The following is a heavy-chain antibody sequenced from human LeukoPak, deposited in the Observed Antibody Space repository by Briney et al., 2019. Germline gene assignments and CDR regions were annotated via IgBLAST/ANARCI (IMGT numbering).Heavy chain of an antibody. J-gene: IGHJ4*02. D-gene: IGHD3-22*01. CDR2: INWNGVTT. V-gene: IGHV3-20*04. CDR1: GFTFDDYG. Sequence: GGSLRLSCVASGFTFDDYGMSWVRQAPGKGLEWVCAINWNGVTTGYADSVKGRFTISRDSAKNSLYLQMNSLRAEDTGFYYCAKDRGRGYYSLDFWGQGTLVTVSS. CDR3: AKDRGRGYYSLDF.